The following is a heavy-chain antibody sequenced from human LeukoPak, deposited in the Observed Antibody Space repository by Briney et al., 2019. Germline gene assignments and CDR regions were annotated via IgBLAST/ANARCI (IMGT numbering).Heavy chain of an antibody. D-gene: IGHD5-12*01. J-gene: IGHJ4*02. Sequence: ASVKVSCKASGYTFSGYYMHWVRQAPGQGLEWMGWINPNSGGTNYAQKFQGRVTMTRATSISTAYMELSRLRSDDTAVYYCARVYSGYDPGGYWGQGTLVTVSS. CDR3: ARVYSGYDPGGY. CDR1: GYTFSGYY. CDR2: INPNSGGT. V-gene: IGHV1-2*02.